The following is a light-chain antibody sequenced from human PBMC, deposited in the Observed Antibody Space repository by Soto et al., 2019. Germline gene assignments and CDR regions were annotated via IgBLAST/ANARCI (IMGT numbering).Light chain of an antibody. V-gene: IGKV2D-29*01. J-gene: IGKJ1*01. Sequence: DVGMPQPPESLSVTPGQPASVSCRSSQSVLHSDGRTYLYWYLQRPGQPPQVLIYEVSNRFSGVPDRFSGSGSGTDFTLKISRVEAEDVRLYYCTLSKLLLVRFCQVAKVDI. CDR1: QSVLHSDGRTY. CDR2: EVS. CDR3: TLSKLLLVR.